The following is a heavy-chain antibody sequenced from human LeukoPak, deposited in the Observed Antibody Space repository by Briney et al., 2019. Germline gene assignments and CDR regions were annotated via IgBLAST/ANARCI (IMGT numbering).Heavy chain of an antibody. CDR1: GSRFTSYW. CDR2: FDPSDSYT. Sequence: GPSLKISCKGSGSRFTSYWISWVRRMPGKGLEWTGRFDPSDSYTNYSPSFQVHVTISADKSTSTAYLQWSSLKASNTAMYFCARTPAVTPDYWGQGTLVTVSS. D-gene: IGHD4-11*01. V-gene: IGHV5-10-1*01. CDR3: ARTPAVTPDY. J-gene: IGHJ4*02.